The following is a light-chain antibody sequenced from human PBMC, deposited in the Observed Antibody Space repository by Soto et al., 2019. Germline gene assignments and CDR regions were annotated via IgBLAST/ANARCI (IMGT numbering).Light chain of an antibody. CDR3: NSYTGSSTYV. V-gene: IGLV2-18*02. J-gene: IGLJ1*01. CDR2: EVS. Sequence: HSALTQPPSVSGSPVQSVAISCTGTSSDVGSYNRVSWYQQPPGAAPKLMIYEVSNRPSGVPDRFSGSKSGNTASLTISGLQAEDEADYYCNSYTGSSTYVFGTGTKVTVL. CDR1: SSDVGSYNR.